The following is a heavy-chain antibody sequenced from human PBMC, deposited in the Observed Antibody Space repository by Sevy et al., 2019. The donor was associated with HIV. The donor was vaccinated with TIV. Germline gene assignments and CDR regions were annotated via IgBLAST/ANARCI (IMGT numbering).Heavy chain of an antibody. V-gene: IGHV3-66*01. CDR1: GFTFNNYA. D-gene: IGHD2-8*01. CDR3: ARYGLGYCTNGVCSLDY. Sequence: GGSLRLSCAASGFTFNNYAMSWVRQAPGKGLEWVSVIYRGGTTYYADSVKGRFTISRDNSENTLYLQMNSLRAEDTAVYYCARYGLGYCTNGVCSLDYWGQGTLVTVSS. J-gene: IGHJ4*02. CDR2: IYRGGTT.